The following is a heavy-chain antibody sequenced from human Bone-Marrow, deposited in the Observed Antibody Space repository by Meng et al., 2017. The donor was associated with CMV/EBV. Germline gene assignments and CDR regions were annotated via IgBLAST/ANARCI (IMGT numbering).Heavy chain of an antibody. V-gene: IGHV3-48*01. CDR1: GFTFSSYS. CDR3: ARENVPDAIDDTYGMDI. CDR2: ISSSSSTI. Sequence: GESLKISCAASGFTFSSYSMNWVRQAPGKGLEWVSYISSSSSTIYYADSVKGRFTISRDNSKNTLYLQMDSLRVEDTAVYYCARENVPDAIDDTYGMDIWGRGTTVTVSS. J-gene: IGHJ6*02. D-gene: IGHD2-2*01.